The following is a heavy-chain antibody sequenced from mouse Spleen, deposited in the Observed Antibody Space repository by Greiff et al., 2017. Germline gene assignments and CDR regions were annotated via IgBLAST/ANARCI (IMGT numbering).Heavy chain of an antibody. V-gene: IGHV5-9-3*01. CDR1: GFTFSSYA. J-gene: IGHJ2*01. CDR3: ARNYGSSPYFDY. Sequence: EVQVVESGGGLVKPGGSLKLSCAASGFTFSSYAMSWVRQTPEKRLEWVATISSGGSYTYYPDSVKGRFTISRDNAKNTLYLQMSSLRSEDTAMYYCARNYGSSPYFDYWGQGTTLTVSS. D-gene: IGHD1-1*01. CDR2: ISSGGSYT.